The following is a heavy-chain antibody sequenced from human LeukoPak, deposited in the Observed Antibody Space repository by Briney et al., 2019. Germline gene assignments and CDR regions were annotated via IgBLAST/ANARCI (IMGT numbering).Heavy chain of an antibody. CDR2: VNLQGST. CDR3: AREGGPYRPLDY. D-gene: IGHD6-25*01. CDR1: GGSITNTNY. V-gene: IGHV4-4*02. Sequence: SGTLSLTCGVSGGSITNTNYWTWVRQPPGKGLEWIGEVNLQGSTNHNPSLMGRVAISVDKSENHISLQLTSVTAADTAVYYCAREGGPYRPLDYSGQGTLVTVFS. J-gene: IGHJ4*02.